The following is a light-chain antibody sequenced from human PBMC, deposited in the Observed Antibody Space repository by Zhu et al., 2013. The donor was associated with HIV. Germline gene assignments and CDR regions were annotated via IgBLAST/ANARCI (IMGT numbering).Light chain of an antibody. CDR3: QQYTHWPLT. J-gene: IGKJ4*01. Sequence: EVVMTQSPATLSASPGERATLSCRASQSISNNLAWYQQKPGQAPRLLVLGASTRATGIPARFSGSASGTEFTLTISSLQSEDFAVYYCQQYTHWPLTFGGRDQGGDQT. CDR2: GAS. CDR1: QSISNN. V-gene: IGKV3-15*01.